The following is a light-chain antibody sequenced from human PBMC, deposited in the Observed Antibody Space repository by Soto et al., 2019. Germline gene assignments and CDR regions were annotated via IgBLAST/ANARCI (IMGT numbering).Light chain of an antibody. CDR3: SSYTTSSTRV. CDR1: SSDIGGYKH. J-gene: IGLJ1*01. CDR2: EVS. Sequence: QSALTQPASVSGSPGQSITISCTGTSSDIGGYKHVSWYQQHPGKAPKLMIYEVSNRPSGVSNRFSGSKSGNTASLTISGLQAEDEADYYCSSYTTSSTRVFGPGTKVTVL. V-gene: IGLV2-14*01.